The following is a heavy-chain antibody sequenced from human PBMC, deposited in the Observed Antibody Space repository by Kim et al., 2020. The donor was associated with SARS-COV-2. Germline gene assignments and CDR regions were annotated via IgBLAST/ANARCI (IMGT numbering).Heavy chain of an antibody. V-gene: IGHV3-30*18. CDR1: GFTFSSYG. CDR2: ISYDGSNK. D-gene: IGHD3-3*01. Sequence: GGSLRLSCAASGFTFSSYGMHWVRQAPGKGLEWVAVISYDGSNKYYADSVKGRFTISRDNSKNTLYLQMNSLRAEDTAVYYCAKGIFGVVTHAFDIWGQGTMVTVSS. CDR3: AKGIFGVVTHAFDI. J-gene: IGHJ3*02.